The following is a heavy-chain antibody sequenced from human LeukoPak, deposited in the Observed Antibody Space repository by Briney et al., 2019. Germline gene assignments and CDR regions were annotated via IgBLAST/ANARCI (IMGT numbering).Heavy chain of an antibody. CDR1: GGSFSSHY. CDR2: INPCGST. D-gene: IGHD6-19*01. J-gene: IGHJ6*04. CDR3: ARGLRQGSAWSWGPKEKSYQYMDV. Sequence: SETLSLTCGVSGGSFSSHYWTWIRQPPGKGLEWIGEINPCGSTNYNPSLESRVTVSADTSRNQLSLSLTSVTAADSAVYFCARGLRQGSAWSWGPKEKSYQYMDVWGTGTTVIVSS. V-gene: IGHV4-34*01.